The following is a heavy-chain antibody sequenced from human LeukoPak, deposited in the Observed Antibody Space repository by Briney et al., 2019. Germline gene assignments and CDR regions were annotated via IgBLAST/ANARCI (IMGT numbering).Heavy chain of an antibody. J-gene: IGHJ4*02. D-gene: IGHD3-22*01. CDR3: ARGVKYDDSGFYYLDY. V-gene: IGHV3-21*01. CDR2: ISTGGTYI. CDR1: GFTLSGYA. Sequence: PGGSLRLPCAASGFTLSGYAMNWVRQAPGKGLEWVSSISTGGTYIYYAESVKGRFTISRDDAKNSLYLQMNGLRAEDTAVYYCARGVKYDDSGFYYLDYWGQGTLVTASS.